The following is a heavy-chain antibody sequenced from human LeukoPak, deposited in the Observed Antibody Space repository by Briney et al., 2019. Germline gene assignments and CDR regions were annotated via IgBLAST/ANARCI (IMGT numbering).Heavy chain of an antibody. Sequence: GGSLRLSCAASGFTFSSYAMSWVRQAPGKALEWVSAISGSGGSTYYADSVKGRFTISRDNSKNTLYLQMNSLRAEDTAVYYCAKDRYGAPEFFDYWGQGTLVTVSS. D-gene: IGHD4-17*01. J-gene: IGHJ4*02. CDR2: ISGSGGST. CDR3: AKDRYGAPEFFDY. CDR1: GFTFSSYA. V-gene: IGHV3-23*01.